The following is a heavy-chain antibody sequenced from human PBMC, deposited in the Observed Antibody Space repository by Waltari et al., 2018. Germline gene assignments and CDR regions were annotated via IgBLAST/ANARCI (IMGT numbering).Heavy chain of an antibody. Sequence: EVQLLESGGGLVQPGGSLRLSCAASGFTFISYAMTWVRQAPGKGLVWVSSIIGPAVTTVYADSVKGRFSVSRDNSKNTLYLQINGIRADDTAVYYCAKAGGIAAAEFQFDFWGRGTLVTVSS. CDR1: GFTFISYA. CDR3: AKAGGIAAAEFQFDF. V-gene: IGHV3-23*01. D-gene: IGHD6-13*01. CDR2: IIGPAVTT. J-gene: IGHJ4*02.